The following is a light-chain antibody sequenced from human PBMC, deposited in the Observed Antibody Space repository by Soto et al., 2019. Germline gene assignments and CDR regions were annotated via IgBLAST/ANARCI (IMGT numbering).Light chain of an antibody. CDR3: QSYDSSLSSYV. CDR2: GDS. CDR1: SSNIGAGYD. V-gene: IGLV1-40*01. J-gene: IGLJ1*01. Sequence: QSVLTQPPSVSGALGQRVTISCTGTSSNIGAGYDVHWYQQLPGTAPKLLIYGDSNRPSGVPDRISGSKSGTSASLAIAGLQAEDEADYFCQSYDSSLSSYVFGTGTKLTVL.